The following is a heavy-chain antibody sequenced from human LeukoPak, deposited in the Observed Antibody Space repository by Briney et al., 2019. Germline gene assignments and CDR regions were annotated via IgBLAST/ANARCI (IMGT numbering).Heavy chain of an antibody. CDR1: GGSISSYY. CDR2: IYYSGST. V-gene: IGHV4-59*08. CDR3: ARLPRIVGAPPAAFDI. D-gene: IGHD1-26*01. Sequence: PSETLSLTCTVSGGSISSYYWSWIRQPPGKGLEWIGYIYYSGSTNYNPSLKSRVTISVDTSKNQFSLKLSSVTAADTAVYYCARLPRIVGAPPAAFDIWGQGTMVTVSS. J-gene: IGHJ3*02.